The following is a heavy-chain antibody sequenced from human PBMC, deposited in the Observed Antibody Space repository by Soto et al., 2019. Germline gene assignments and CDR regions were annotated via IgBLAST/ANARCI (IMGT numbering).Heavy chain of an antibody. J-gene: IGHJ5*02. Sequence: EVQLVESGGGLVKPGGSLRLSCAASGFTFSTYSMNWVRQTPGKGLEWVSSISSSSTYIYYADTVKGRFTISRDNAKNSLYLQMNSLRVDDTAVYYCARDFDGYSLPYNWFAPWGQGTLVTVSS. CDR2: ISSSSTYI. CDR3: ARDFDGYSLPYNWFAP. D-gene: IGHD3-9*01. CDR1: GFTFSTYS. V-gene: IGHV3-21*01.